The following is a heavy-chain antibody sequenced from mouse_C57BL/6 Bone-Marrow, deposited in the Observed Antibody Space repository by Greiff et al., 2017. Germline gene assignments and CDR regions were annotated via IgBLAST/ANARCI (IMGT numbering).Heavy chain of an antibody. Sequence: VQLQQPGAELVKPGASVKLSCKASGYTFTSYWMQWVKQRPGQGLEWIGEIDPSDSYTNYNQQFKGKATLTVDPSSSTAYMQLSSLTSEDSAVYYCARWEGNYVNASDYWGQGTSVTVSS. CDR1: GYTFTSYW. CDR2: IDPSDSYT. V-gene: IGHV1-50*01. CDR3: ARWEGNYVNASDY. J-gene: IGHJ4*01. D-gene: IGHD2-1*01.